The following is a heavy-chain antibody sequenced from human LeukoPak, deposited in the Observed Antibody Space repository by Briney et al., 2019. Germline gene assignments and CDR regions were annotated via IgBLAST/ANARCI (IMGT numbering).Heavy chain of an antibody. CDR3: ARDLAGSSWSYYFDY. CDR1: GFTFSSYR. J-gene: IGHJ4*02. CDR2: ISSSSSTI. V-gene: IGHV3-48*02. Sequence: GGSLRLSCAASGFTFSSYRMNWVRQAPGKGLEWVSSISSSSSTIYYADSVKGRFTISRDNAKNSLYLQMNSLRDEDTAVYYCARDLAGSSWSYYFDYWGQGTLVTVSS. D-gene: IGHD6-13*01.